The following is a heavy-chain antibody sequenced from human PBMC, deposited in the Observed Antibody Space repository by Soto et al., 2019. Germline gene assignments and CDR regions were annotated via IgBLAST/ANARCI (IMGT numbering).Heavy chain of an antibody. J-gene: IGHJ4*02. Sequence: ASVKVSCKASGGTFSSYAISWVRQAPGQGLEWMGGIIPIFGTANYAQKFQGRVTITADESTSTAYMELSSLRSEDTAVYYCARDPPTRDSSGYDYSGHWGQGTLVTVSS. CDR3: ARDPPTRDSSGYDYSGH. CDR1: GGTFSSYA. D-gene: IGHD3-22*01. CDR2: IIPIFGTA. V-gene: IGHV1-69*13.